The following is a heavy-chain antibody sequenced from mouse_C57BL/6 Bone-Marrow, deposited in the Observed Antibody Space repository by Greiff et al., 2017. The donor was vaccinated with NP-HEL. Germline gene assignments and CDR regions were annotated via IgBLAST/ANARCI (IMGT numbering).Heavy chain of an antibody. J-gene: IGHJ1*03. V-gene: IGHV5-12*01. CDR1: GFTFSDYY. D-gene: IGHD1-1*01. CDR2: ISNGGGST. CDR3: ARQGITTEGYFDV. Sequence: EVKLMESGGGLVQPGGSLKLSCAASGFTFSDYYMYWVRQTPEKRLEWVAYISNGGGSTYYPDTVKGRFTISRDNAKNTLYLQMSRLKSEDTAMYYCARQGITTEGYFDVWGTGTTVTVSS.